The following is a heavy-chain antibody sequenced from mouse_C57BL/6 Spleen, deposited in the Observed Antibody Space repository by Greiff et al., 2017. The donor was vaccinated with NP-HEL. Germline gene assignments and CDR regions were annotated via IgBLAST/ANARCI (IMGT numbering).Heavy chain of an antibody. D-gene: IGHD2-3*01. Sequence: EVQLQQSGPGLVKPSQSLSLTCSVTGYSITSGYYWNWIRQFPGNKLEWMGYISYDGSNNYNPSLKNRISITRDTSKNQFFLKLNSVTTEDTATYYCAREGSYDGYPWFAYWGQGTLVTVSA. V-gene: IGHV3-6*01. CDR1: GYSITSGYY. CDR2: ISYDGSN. J-gene: IGHJ3*01. CDR3: AREGSYDGYPWFAY.